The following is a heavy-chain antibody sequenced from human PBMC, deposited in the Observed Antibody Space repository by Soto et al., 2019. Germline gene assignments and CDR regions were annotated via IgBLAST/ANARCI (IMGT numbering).Heavy chain of an antibody. CDR1: GFTFSSYG. D-gene: IGHD2-8*01. CDR3: ARDRDGCTNGVCYPSYYYYGMDV. CDR2: IWYDGSNK. J-gene: IGHJ6*02. Sequence: GGSLRLSCAASGFTFSSYGMQWVRQAPGKGLEWVAVIWYDGSNKYYADSVKGRFTISRDNSKNTLYLQMNSLRAEDTAVYYCARDRDGCTNGVCYPSYYYYGMDVWGQGTTVTVSS. V-gene: IGHV3-33*01.